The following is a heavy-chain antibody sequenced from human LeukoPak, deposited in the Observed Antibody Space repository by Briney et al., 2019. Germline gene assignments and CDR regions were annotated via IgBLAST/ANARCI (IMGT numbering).Heavy chain of an antibody. J-gene: IGHJ6*02. CDR2: ISGSDGST. CDR1: RFTFSTYA. D-gene: IGHD3-10*01. Sequence: GGSLRLSRAASRFTFSTYAMSWVRQPPGKGLEWVSAISGSDGSTYYADSVKGRFTISRDNSKNTLYLQMNSLRAEDTAVYYCVKYGADVWGQGTTVIVSS. V-gene: IGHV3-23*01. CDR3: VKYGADV.